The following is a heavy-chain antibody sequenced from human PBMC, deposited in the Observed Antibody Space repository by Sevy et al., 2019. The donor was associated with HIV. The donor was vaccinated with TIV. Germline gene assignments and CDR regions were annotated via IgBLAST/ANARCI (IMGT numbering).Heavy chain of an antibody. CDR2: ISSSSYI. V-gene: IGHV3-21*01. CDR1: GFTFSSYS. CDR3: AGDHTPRTIVIPNKINWFDP. J-gene: IGHJ5*02. D-gene: IGHD2-15*01. Sequence: GGSLRLSCAASGFTFSSYSMNWVRQAPGKGLEWVSSISSSSYIYYADSVKGRFTIPRDNAKNPLYLQMNSLRVEDTAVYYCAGDHTPRTIVIPNKINWFDPWGQGTLVTVSS.